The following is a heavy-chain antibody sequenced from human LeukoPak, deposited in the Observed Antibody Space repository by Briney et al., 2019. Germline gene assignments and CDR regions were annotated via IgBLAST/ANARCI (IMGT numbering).Heavy chain of an antibody. J-gene: IGHJ5*02. CDR3: AKDVSSSLFPNEDHWFDP. Sequence: GGPLRLSCAASGFTFDDYAMHWVRQAPGKGLEWVSGISWNSGSIGYADSVKGRFTISRDNAKNSLYLQMNSLRAEDTALYYCAKDVSSSLFPNEDHWFDPWGQGTLVTVSS. D-gene: IGHD6-6*01. V-gene: IGHV3-9*01. CDR2: ISWNSGSI. CDR1: GFTFDDYA.